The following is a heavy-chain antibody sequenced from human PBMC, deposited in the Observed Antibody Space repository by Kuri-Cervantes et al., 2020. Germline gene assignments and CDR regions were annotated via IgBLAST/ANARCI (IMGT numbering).Heavy chain of an antibody. J-gene: IGHJ4*02. V-gene: IGHV3-30*18. D-gene: IGHD1-26*01. Sequence: LSLTCAASGFTFSSYGMHWVRQAPGKGLEWVAVIWYDGSNKYYADSVKGRFTISRDNSKNTLYLQMNSLRAEDTAVYYCAKAKGSGSCLDYWGQGTLVTVSS. CDR1: GFTFSSYG. CDR2: IWYDGSNK. CDR3: AKAKGSGSCLDY.